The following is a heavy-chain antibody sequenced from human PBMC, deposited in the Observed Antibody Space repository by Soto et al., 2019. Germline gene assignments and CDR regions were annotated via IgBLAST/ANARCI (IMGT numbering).Heavy chain of an antibody. Sequence: QVQLVQSGAEVKKPGSSVKVSCKASGGTFSSYAISWVRQAPGQGLEWMGGIIPIFSTPNYAQKFQGGVTITADESTSTAYMELSSLRSEDTAVYYCARDYCSSTSCYSRTYSLWNAFDIWGQGTMVTVSS. CDR2: IIPIFSTP. V-gene: IGHV1-69*01. CDR1: GGTFSSYA. CDR3: ARDYCSSTSCYSRTYSLWNAFDI. J-gene: IGHJ3*02. D-gene: IGHD2-2*01.